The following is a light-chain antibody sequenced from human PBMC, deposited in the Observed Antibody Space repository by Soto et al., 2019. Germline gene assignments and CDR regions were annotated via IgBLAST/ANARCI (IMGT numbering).Light chain of an antibody. CDR1: QDIDNN. J-gene: IGKJ2*01. Sequence: DIQMTQSPSSLSASVGDRVTITCQASQDIDNNLNWYQQRSGKAPKVLNYDASNLKGGVPSRFSGSGSGTDFTFTISSLQPEDIATYYCQQYDDFPYTFGQGTKLEI. CDR2: DAS. V-gene: IGKV1-33*01. CDR3: QQYDDFPYT.